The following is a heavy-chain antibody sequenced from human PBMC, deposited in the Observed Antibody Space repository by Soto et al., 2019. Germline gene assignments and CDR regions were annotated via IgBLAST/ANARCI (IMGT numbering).Heavy chain of an antibody. V-gene: IGHV3-21*01. CDR1: GFTLSTYS. CDR3: ARARSSTWSGTTRWWIDP. D-gene: IGHD1-1*01. CDR2: ISRNSNYK. J-gene: IGHJ5*02. Sequence: GGSLRLSCAASGFTLSTYSMSWVRQTPGKGLEWVSSISRNSNYKYYVHAVKVRFTISRDNAKCSLYRQMNSLRAENTAFYNCARARSSTWSGTTRWWIDPWGQGTLVTVSS.